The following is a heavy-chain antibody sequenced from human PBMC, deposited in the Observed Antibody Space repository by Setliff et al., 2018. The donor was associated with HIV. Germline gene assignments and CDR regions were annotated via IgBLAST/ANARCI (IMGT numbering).Heavy chain of an antibody. CDR2: ISSSSNYI. CDR1: GFSFSTYS. V-gene: IGHV3-21*01. D-gene: IGHD3-10*01. Sequence: GGSVRLSCAASGFSFSTYSLNWVRQAPGKGPEWVSSISSSSNYIDYVDSVKDRFIISRDNAKSSLYLQMNGLRVEDTAVYYCTRGRPLGVPDHWGQGTLVTVSS. CDR3: TRGRPLGVPDH. J-gene: IGHJ4*02.